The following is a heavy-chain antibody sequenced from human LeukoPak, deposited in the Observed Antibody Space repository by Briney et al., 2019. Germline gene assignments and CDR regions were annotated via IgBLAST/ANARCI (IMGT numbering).Heavy chain of an antibody. J-gene: IGHJ4*02. CDR3: AKGGGGDSPGGGYFEY. CDR2: ISISGGST. Sequence: GGSLRLSCAASGFTFSNYAMSWVRQAPGKGLEWVSFISISGGSTYYADSVKGRFTISRDNSKRTMYLQVKDRRAEDMAVYFCAKGGGGDSPGGGYFEYWGQGPLFPASS. CDR1: GFTFSNYA. V-gene: IGHV3-23*01. D-gene: IGHD2-21*02.